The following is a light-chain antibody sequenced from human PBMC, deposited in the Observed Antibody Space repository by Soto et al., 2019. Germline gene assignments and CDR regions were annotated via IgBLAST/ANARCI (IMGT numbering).Light chain of an antibody. CDR2: EVS. CDR1: RSDVGAFNY. CDR3: SSYTSSSTQV. V-gene: IGLV2-14*01. Sequence: QSALTQPASVSGSPGQSITISCTGTRSDVGAFNYVSWYQQHPGKAPQLMIYEVSNRPSGVSDRFSGSKSGNTASLTISGLQAEDEADYYCSSYTSSSTQVFGTGTKVTVL. J-gene: IGLJ1*01.